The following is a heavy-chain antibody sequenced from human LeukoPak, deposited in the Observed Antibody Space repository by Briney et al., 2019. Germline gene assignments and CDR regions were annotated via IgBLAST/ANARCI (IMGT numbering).Heavy chain of an antibody. CDR1: GFTFSSYS. J-gene: IGHJ4*02. CDR3: ARDR. V-gene: IGHV3-66*02. Sequence: PGGSLRLSCAASGFTFSSYSMNWVRQAPGKGLEWVSVIYSGGSTYYADSVKGRFTISRDNSKNALYLQMNSLRAEDTAVYYCARDRWGQGTLVTVSS. CDR2: IYSGGST. D-gene: IGHD3-22*01.